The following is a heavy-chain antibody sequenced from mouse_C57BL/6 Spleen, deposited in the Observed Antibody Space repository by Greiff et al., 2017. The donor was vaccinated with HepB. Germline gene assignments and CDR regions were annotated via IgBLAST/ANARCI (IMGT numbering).Heavy chain of an antibody. D-gene: IGHD1-1*01. J-gene: IGHJ2*01. Sequence: EVKLQESGGGLVQPGGSLKLSCAASGFTFSDYYMYWVRQTPEKRLEWVAYISNGGGSTYYPDTVKGRFTISRDNAKNTLYLQMSRLKSEDTAMYYCARRGYGSRSYFDYWGQGTTLTVSS. CDR1: GFTFSDYY. V-gene: IGHV5-12*01. CDR3: ARRGYGSRSYFDY. CDR2: ISNGGGST.